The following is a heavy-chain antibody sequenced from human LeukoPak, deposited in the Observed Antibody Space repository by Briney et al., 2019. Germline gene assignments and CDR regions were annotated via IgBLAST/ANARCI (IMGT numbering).Heavy chain of an antibody. CDR1: GASISSSHYY. CDR2: IHYSGGT. V-gene: IGHV4-39*01. Sequence: SETLSLTCTVSGASISSSHYYWAWIRQPPGRGLEWIGSIHYSGGTYYNPSLESRVTISVDTSKNQFSLRLSSVTAADTGVYHCAPGSTGGNRGGWFDPWGQGTLVTVSS. J-gene: IGHJ5*02. CDR3: APGSTGGNRGGWFDP. D-gene: IGHD2-8*02.